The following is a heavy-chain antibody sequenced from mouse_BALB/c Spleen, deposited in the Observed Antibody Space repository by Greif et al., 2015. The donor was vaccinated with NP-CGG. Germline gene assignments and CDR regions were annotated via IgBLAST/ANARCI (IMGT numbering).Heavy chain of an antibody. CDR3: APYYYGTSVFAY. Sequence: VQLQQSGAELVKPGASAKLSCTASGFNIKDTYMHWVKQGPEQGLEWIGRIDPADGNSKYDPKFQGKATITADTSSNIAYLQLSSLTSEDTAVYYCAPYYYGTSVFAYWGQGTLVTVSA. V-gene: IGHV14-3*02. CDR1: GFNIKDTY. D-gene: IGHD1-1*01. CDR2: IDPADGNS. J-gene: IGHJ3*01.